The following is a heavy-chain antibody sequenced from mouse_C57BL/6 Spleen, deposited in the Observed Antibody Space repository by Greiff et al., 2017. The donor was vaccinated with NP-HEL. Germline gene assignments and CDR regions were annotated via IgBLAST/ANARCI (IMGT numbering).Heavy chain of an antibody. CDR3: ASGNYVSYFAMDY. Sequence: QVQLQQPGTELVKPGASVKLSCKASGYTFTSYWMHWVKQRPGQGLEWIGNINPSNGGTNYNEKFKSKATLTVDKSSSTAYMQLSSLTSEDAAVYYCASGNYVSYFAMDYWGQGTSVTVAS. CDR1: GYTFTSYW. D-gene: IGHD2-1*01. CDR2: INPSNGGT. J-gene: IGHJ4*01. V-gene: IGHV1-53*01.